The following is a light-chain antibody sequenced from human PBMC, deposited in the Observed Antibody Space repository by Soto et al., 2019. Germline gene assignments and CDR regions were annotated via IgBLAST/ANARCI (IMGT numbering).Light chain of an antibody. CDR2: DVS. Sequence: QSALTQPASVSGSPGQSITISCTGTSSDVGGYDYVSWFQQHPGKAPTLMIYDVSTRPSGVSNRFSGSTSGNTASLTISGLQAEDEADYYCTSYTSDNTRVFGGGTKLTVL. CDR1: SSDVGGYDY. CDR3: TSYTSDNTRV. J-gene: IGLJ3*02. V-gene: IGLV2-14*03.